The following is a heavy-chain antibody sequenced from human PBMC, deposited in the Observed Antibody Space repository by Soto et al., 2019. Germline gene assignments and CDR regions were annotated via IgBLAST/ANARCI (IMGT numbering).Heavy chain of an antibody. CDR1: GFTFSNYG. D-gene: IGHD3-10*02. Sequence: QVQLVASGGGVAQHGTSLRLSCAASGFTFSNYGMHWVRQAPGKGLEWVAVISNDGSGTNYADSVKGRFTVSRDNAKNTVYLQMTNLGPEDSALIHGAEEAPPSCSGGYLFWFDPWGQGTLVTVSP. CDR2: ISNDGSGT. J-gene: IGHJ5*02. V-gene: IGHV3-30*18. CDR3: AEEAPPSCSGGYLFWFDP.